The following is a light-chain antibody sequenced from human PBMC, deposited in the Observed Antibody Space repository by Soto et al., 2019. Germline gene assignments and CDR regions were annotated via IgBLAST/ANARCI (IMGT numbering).Light chain of an antibody. J-gene: IGKJ1*01. CDR3: QQYNSWLWT. CDR2: GAS. Sequence: IVMTQSPATLSVSPWQGDTRSCRASQSVSGKLAWYQLKPGQAPRLLIYGASTRATGIPARFSGSGSGTEFTLIISSLQSEDSAVYYCQQYNSWLWTFGQGTKVDIK. CDR1: QSVSGK. V-gene: IGKV3-15*01.